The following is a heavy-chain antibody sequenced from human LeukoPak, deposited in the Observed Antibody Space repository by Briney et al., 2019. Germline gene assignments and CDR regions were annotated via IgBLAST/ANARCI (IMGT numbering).Heavy chain of an antibody. J-gene: IGHJ4*02. Sequence: PSETLSLTCSVSGGSVSSYYWNWIRQPPGKGLEWIGYIHYSGSTNYNPSLKSRVTMPVDTSKNLFSLKLSSVTAADTAVYYCARSPGGYCRSTSCSAFEYWGQGTLVTVSS. CDR3: ARSPGGYCRSTSCSAFEY. V-gene: IGHV4-59*08. CDR1: GGSVSSYY. D-gene: IGHD2-2*01. CDR2: IHYSGST.